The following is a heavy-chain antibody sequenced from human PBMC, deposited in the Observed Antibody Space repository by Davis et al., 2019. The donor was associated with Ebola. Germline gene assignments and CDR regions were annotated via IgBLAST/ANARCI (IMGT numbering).Heavy chain of an antibody. V-gene: IGHV3-7*03. CDR2: IKQDGSEK. CDR3: ARDVAWVTLHNYFDY. J-gene: IGHJ4*02. D-gene: IGHD4-23*01. Sequence: PGGSLRLSCAASGFTFSSYWMSWVRQAPGKGLEWVANIKQDGSEKYYVDSVKGRFTISRDNAKNSLYLQMNSLRAEDTAVYYCARDVAWVTLHNYFDYWGQGTLVTVSS. CDR1: GFTFSSYW.